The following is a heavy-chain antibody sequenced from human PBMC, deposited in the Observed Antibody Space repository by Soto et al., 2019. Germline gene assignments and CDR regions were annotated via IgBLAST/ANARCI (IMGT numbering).Heavy chain of an antibody. V-gene: IGHV3-23*01. CDR3: AKGPIVGANYNYYDMDV. CDR2: VSVNGINT. Sequence: RLSCSAAGFTISGNAMTWVRQAPGNGLEWVSSVSVNGINTYYADSVKGRFTMSRANSKNTLYQQMNSLRVEDTAVYHCAKGPIVGANYNYYDMDVWGQGTTVTVSS. J-gene: IGHJ6*02. CDR1: GFTISGNA. D-gene: IGHD1-26*01.